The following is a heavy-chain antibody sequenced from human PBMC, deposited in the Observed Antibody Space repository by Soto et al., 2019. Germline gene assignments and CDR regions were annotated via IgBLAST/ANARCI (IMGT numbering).Heavy chain of an antibody. CDR3: VKAQERSAQYFAVVITAFDF. CDR1: GFSFSNYG. J-gene: IGHJ3*01. Sequence: GGSLRLSCEGSGFSFSNYGIHWVRQALGKGLEWVAVISHDGNSHHLADSVRGRFTISRDNSKNTVFLHMTSLRREDSAVYHCVKAQERSAQYFAVVITAFDFWGQGTMVTVSS. D-gene: IGHD3-22*01. CDR2: ISHDGNSH. V-gene: IGHV3-30*18.